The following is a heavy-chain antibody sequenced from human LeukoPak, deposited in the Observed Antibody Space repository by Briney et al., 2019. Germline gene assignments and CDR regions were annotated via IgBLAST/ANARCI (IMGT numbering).Heavy chain of an antibody. CDR1: GFTFSDYY. CDR3: ARAVRYCSGGSCYTYFDY. CDR2: ISSSSSYT. V-gene: IGHV3-11*05. Sequence: GGSLRLSCAASGFTFSDYYMSWIRQAPGKGLEGVSYISSSSSYTNYADSVKGRFTISRDNDKNSLYLQMNSLRAEDTAVYYCARAVRYCSGGSCYTYFDYWGQGTLVTVSS. J-gene: IGHJ4*02. D-gene: IGHD2-15*01.